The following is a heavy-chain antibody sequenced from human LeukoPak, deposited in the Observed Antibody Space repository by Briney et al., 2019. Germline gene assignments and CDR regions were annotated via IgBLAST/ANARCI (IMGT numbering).Heavy chain of an antibody. V-gene: IGHV5-51*01. J-gene: IGHJ3*02. D-gene: IGHD3-16*01. CDR3: ARPGGGLNRAFDI. CDR1: GYSFTSYW. Sequence: GESLQISCKGSGYSFTSYWIGWVRQMPGKGLEWMGIIYPGDSDTRYSPSFEGQVTISADKSISTAYLQWSSLKASDTAMYYRARPGGGLNRAFDIWGQGTMVTVSS. CDR2: IYPGDSDT.